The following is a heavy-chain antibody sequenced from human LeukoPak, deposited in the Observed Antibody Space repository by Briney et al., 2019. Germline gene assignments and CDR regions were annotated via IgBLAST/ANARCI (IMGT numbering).Heavy chain of an antibody. CDR2: IYYSGST. V-gene: IGHV4-30-4*08. J-gene: IGHJ4*02. D-gene: IGHD2-2*01. CDR3: ARYYCRGTACYYFDY. Sequence: SETLSLTCTVSGGSISSGDYYWSWIRQPPGKGLEWIGYIYYSGSTYYNPSLKSRITISLDTSKNQFSLKLNSVTAADTAVYYCARYYCRGTACYYFDYWGQGTLVTVSS. CDR1: GGSISSGDYY.